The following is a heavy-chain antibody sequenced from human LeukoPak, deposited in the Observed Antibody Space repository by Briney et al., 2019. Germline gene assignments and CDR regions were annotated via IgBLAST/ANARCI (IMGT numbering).Heavy chain of an antibody. D-gene: IGHD3-9*01. J-gene: IGHJ6*03. Sequence: ASVKVSCKASGYTFTSYDINWVRQATGQGLEGMGWMNPNSGNTGYAQKFQGRVTMTRNTSISTAYMELSSLRSEDTAVYYCARGVRRTGDILTGYYQNNYYYYYLDVWGKGTTVPVSS. CDR1: GYTFTSYD. V-gene: IGHV1-8*01. CDR3: ARGVRRTGDILTGYYQNNYYYYYLDV. CDR2: MNPNSGNT.